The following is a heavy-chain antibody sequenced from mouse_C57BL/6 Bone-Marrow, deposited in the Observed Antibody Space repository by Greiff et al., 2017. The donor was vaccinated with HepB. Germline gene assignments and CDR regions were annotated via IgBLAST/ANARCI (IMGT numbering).Heavy chain of an antibody. J-gene: IGHJ4*01. V-gene: IGHV5-12*01. D-gene: IGHD2-3*01. CDR3: ARTDGYDAMDY. CDR1: GFTFSDYY. Sequence: EVQVVESGGGLVQPGGSLKLSCAASGFTFSDYYLYWVRQTPEKRLEWVAYISNGGGSTYYPDTVKGRFTISRDNAKNTLYLQMSRLKSEDTAMYYCARTDGYDAMDYWGQGTSVTVSS. CDR2: ISNGGGST.